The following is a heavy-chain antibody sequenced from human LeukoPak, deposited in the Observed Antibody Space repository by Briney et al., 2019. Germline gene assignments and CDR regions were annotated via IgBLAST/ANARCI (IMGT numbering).Heavy chain of an antibody. Sequence: GASVKVSCKASGYTFTSYGFSWVRQAPGQGLEWMGWISAYNGNTNYAQKVQGGVTMTTDTSTSTAYMELRSLRSDDTAVYYCARDTSAYPPYYWGQGTLVTVSS. CDR3: ARDTSAYPPYY. CDR2: ISAYNGNT. CDR1: GYTFTSYG. J-gene: IGHJ4*02. D-gene: IGHD3-22*01. V-gene: IGHV1-18*01.